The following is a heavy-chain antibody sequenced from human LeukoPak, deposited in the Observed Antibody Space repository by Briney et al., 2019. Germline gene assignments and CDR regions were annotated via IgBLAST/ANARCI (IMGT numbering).Heavy chain of an antibody. V-gene: IGHV4-59*01. J-gene: IGHJ6*03. CDR3: ARGERGPYYMDV. CDR1: GGSISRYH. Sequence: SETLSLTCTVSGGSISRYHWSWIRQPPGKGLERIGFIYYSGSANYNPSLKSRVTISLDTSKNQFSLKLSSVTAADTAVYYCARGERGPYYMDVWGKGTTVTVSS. D-gene: IGHD1-26*01. CDR2: IYYSGSA.